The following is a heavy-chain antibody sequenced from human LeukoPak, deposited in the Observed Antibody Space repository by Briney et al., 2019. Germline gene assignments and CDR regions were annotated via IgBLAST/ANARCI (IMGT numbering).Heavy chain of an antibody. J-gene: IGHJ4*02. CDR3: ARHTSSWSREDF. Sequence: GESLKISGKGSGYSFTTYWIGWVRQMPGKGLEWMGIIYPGDSDTRYNPSFQGQVTISADKSISTAYLQWSSLKASDTAIYYCARHTSSWSREDFWGQGTLVTVSS. CDR1: GYSFTTYW. V-gene: IGHV5-51*01. D-gene: IGHD6-13*01. CDR2: IYPGDSDT.